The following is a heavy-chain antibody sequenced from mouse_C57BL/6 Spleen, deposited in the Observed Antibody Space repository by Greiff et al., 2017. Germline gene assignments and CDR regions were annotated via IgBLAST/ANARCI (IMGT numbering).Heavy chain of an antibody. CDR1: GYTFTSYW. V-gene: IGHV1-59*01. Sequence: QVQLQQPGAELVRPGTSVKLSCKASGYTFTSYWMHWVKQRPGQGLEWIGVIDPSDSYTNYNQKFKGKSTLTVDKSSSTAYMQLSSLTSEDSAVYYCARGNGTLFAYWGQGTLVTVSA. J-gene: IGHJ3*01. CDR2: IDPSDSYT. CDR3: ARGNGTLFAY. D-gene: IGHD2-1*01.